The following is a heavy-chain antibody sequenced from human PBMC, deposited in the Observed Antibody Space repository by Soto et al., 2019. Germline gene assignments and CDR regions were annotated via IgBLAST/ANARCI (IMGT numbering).Heavy chain of an antibody. Sequence: ASVKVSCKASGYTFTSYDINWVRQATGQGLEWMGWMNPNSGNTGYAQKFQGRVTMTRNTSISTAYMELSSLRSEDTAVYYCARAITMDDILTGYYYYYYYGMDVWGQGTTVTV. CDR3: ARAITMDDILTGYYYYYYYGMDV. J-gene: IGHJ6*02. CDR2: MNPNSGNT. D-gene: IGHD3-9*01. V-gene: IGHV1-8*01. CDR1: GYTFTSYD.